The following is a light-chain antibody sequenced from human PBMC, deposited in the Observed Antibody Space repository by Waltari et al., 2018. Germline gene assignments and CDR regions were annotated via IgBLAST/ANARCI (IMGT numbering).Light chain of an antibody. CDR3: TSYTSSNTLWV. J-gene: IGLJ3*02. CDR1: SSDVGGYDY. Sequence: QSALTQPASVSGSPGQSITISCTGTSSDVGGYDYVSWYQHHPGKAPKLMIYDVSERPSGVSNRFSGSKSGNTASLTISGLQAEDEADYYCTSYTSSNTLWVFGGGTKVTVL. V-gene: IGLV2-14*03. CDR2: DVS.